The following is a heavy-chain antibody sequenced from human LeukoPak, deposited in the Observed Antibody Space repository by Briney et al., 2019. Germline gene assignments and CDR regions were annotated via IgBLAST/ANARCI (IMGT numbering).Heavy chain of an antibody. CDR2: IYHSGST. Sequence: SQTLSLTCAVSGGSISSGGYSWSWIRQPPGKGLEWIGYIYHSGSTYYNPSLKSRVTISVDTSKNQFSLKLSSVTAADTAVYYCARWGAGYYYDSSGYYGPIDYWGQGTLVTVSS. D-gene: IGHD3-22*01. CDR3: ARWGAGYYYDSSGYYGPIDY. V-gene: IGHV4-30-2*01. J-gene: IGHJ4*02. CDR1: GGSISSGGYS.